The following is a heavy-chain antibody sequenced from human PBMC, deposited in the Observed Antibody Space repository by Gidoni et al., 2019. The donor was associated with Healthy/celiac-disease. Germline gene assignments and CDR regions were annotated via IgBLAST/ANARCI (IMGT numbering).Heavy chain of an antibody. D-gene: IGHD3-22*01. J-gene: IGHJ4*02. V-gene: IGHV3-21*01. CDR1: GFTFSSYS. CDR2: ISSSSSYI. CDR3: ARDHLSITMIVVQGALDY. Sequence: EVQLVESGGGLVKPGGSLRLSCAASGFTFSSYSMNWVRQAPGKGLEWVSSISSSSSYIYYADSVKGRFTISRDNAKNSLYLQMNSLRAEDTAVYYCARDHLSITMIVVQGALDYWGQGTLVTVSS.